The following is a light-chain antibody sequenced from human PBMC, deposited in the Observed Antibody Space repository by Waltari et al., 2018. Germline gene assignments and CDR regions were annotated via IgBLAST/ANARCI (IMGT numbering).Light chain of an antibody. V-gene: IGKV3-15*01. J-gene: IGKJ1*01. CDR2: AAS. Sequence: IVMTQSPVTLSVSPGERATLSCRASQTISINLAWYQQKPGQAPRLLIYAASTRATGVPARFSGSGSGTEFTLTISSLQSEDFAVYYCQHYNNWRPGTTFGQGTKLEIK. CDR3: QHYNNWRPGTT. CDR1: QTISIN.